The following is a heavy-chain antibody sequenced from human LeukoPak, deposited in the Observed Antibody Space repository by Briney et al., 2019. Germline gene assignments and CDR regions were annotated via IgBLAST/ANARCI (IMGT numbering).Heavy chain of an antibody. CDR2: ISGSGGST. D-gene: IGHD6-19*01. J-gene: IGHJ4*02. CDR1: GFTFSSYA. CDR3: AKVRSGWSRAGPQPYYFDY. V-gene: IGHV3-23*01. Sequence: GGSLRLSCAASGFTFSSYAMSRVRQAPGKGLEWVSAISGSGGSTYYADSVKGRFTISRDNSKNTLYLKMNSLRAEDTAVYYCAKVRSGWSRAGPQPYYFDYWGQGTLVTVSS.